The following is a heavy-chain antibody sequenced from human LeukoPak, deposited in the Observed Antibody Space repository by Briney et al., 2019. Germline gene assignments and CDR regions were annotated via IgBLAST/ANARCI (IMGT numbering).Heavy chain of an antibody. J-gene: IGHJ4*02. V-gene: IGHV3-48*01. D-gene: IGHD1-26*01. CDR1: AFTFGDYS. Sequence: PGGSLRLSCAAPAFTFGDYSMNWVRQAPGKGLEWVSYISGRSSTIYYADSVKGRFTISRDNAQNSMYLQMNSLRAEDTAVYYCARDRIKSGSYYFDYWGQGTLVTVSS. CDR2: ISGRSSTI. CDR3: ARDRIKSGSYYFDY.